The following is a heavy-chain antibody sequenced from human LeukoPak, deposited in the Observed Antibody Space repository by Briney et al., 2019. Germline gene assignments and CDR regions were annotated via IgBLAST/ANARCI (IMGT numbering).Heavy chain of an antibody. V-gene: IGHV4-34*01. CDR2: INHSVST. Sequence: SETLSLTCAVYGGSFSGYYWSWIRQPPGKGLEWIGEINHSVSTNYNPSLKSRVTISVDTSKNQFSLKLSSVTAADTAVYYCARMYSSSWCFDYWGQGTLVTVSS. D-gene: IGHD6-13*01. CDR3: ARMYSSSWCFDY. J-gene: IGHJ4*02. CDR1: GGSFSGYY.